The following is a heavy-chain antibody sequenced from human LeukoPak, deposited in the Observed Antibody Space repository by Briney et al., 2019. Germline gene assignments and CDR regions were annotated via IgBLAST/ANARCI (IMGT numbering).Heavy chain of an antibody. V-gene: IGHV1-69*13. D-gene: IGHD3-3*01. CDR2: IIPIFGTA. CDR1: GYTFTSYA. CDR3: ARGRGFLEWSLDAFDI. Sequence: SVKVSCKASGYTFTSYAISWVRQAPGQGLEWMGGIIPIFGTANYAQKFQGRITITADESTSTAYMELSSLRSEDTAVYYCARGRGFLEWSLDAFDIWGQGTMVTVSS. J-gene: IGHJ3*02.